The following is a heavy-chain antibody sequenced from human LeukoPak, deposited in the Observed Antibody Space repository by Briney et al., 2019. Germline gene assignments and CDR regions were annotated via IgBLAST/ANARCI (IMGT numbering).Heavy chain of an antibody. J-gene: IGHJ4*02. CDR3: ANLGASGSYYY. CDR2: ISGSGGST. D-gene: IGHD3-10*01. CDR1: GFTFSSYA. V-gene: IGHV3-23*01. Sequence: GSLRLSCAASGFTFSSYAMSWVRQAPGKGLEWVSAISGSGGSTYYADSVKGRFTISRDNSKNTLYLQMNSLRAEDTAVYYCANLGASGSYYYWGQGTLVTVSS.